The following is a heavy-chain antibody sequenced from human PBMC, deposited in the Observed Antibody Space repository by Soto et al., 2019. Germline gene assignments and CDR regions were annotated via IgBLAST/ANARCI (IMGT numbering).Heavy chain of an antibody. CDR3: ARDQPGHFDL. Sequence: QVQLVESGGGVVQPGRSLRLSCAASGFTFSSYAMHWVRQAPGKGLEWVAVISYDGSNKYYADSVKGRFTISRDNSKNTLYLQMNSLRAEDTAVYYCARDQPGHFDLWGRGTLVTVSS. V-gene: IGHV3-30-3*01. CDR2: ISYDGSNK. J-gene: IGHJ2*01. CDR1: GFTFSSYA. D-gene: IGHD3-10*01.